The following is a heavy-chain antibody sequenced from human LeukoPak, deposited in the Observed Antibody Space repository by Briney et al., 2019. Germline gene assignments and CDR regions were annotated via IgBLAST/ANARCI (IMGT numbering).Heavy chain of an antibody. CDR3: ASYGDPNDAFDI. Sequence: ASVKVSCKASGFTFTGYYMHWVRQAPGQGLEWMGGFDPDYGETFYARKLQGRVTMTEDTSADTAYMELSSLRPDDTAVYYCASYGDPNDAFDIWGQGTMVTVSS. D-gene: IGHD2-21*02. CDR2: FDPDYGET. CDR1: GFTFTGYY. J-gene: IGHJ3*02. V-gene: IGHV1-24*01.